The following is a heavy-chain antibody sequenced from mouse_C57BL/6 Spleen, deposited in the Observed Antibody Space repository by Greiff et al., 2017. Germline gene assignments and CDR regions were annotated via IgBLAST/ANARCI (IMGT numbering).Heavy chain of an antibody. V-gene: IGHV1-78*01. J-gene: IGHJ4*01. CDR2: IYPRDGST. CDR1: GYTFTDHT. D-gene: IGHD3-2*02. Sequence: LVKPGASVKISCKVSGYTFTDHTIHWMKQRPEQGLEWIGYIYPRDGSTKYNEKFKGKATLTADKSSSTAYMQLNSLTSEDSAVYFCARGDSSGRYSYAMDYWGQGTSVTVSS. CDR3: ARGDSSGRYSYAMDY.